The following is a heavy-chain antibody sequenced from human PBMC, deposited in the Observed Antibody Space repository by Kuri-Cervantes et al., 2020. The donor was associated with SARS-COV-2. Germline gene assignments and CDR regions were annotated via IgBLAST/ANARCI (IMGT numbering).Heavy chain of an antibody. V-gene: IGHV3-11*04. J-gene: IGHJ6*03. CDR3: ARVGSGGLYYYYYYYMDV. CDR2: ISSSGSAI. Sequence: GGSLRLSCAASGFTFSDYYMSWIRQAPGKGLEWVSYISSSGSAIYYADSVKGRLTISRDNSKNTLYLQMNSLRAEDTAVYYCARVGSGGLYYYYYYYMDVWGKGTTVTVSS. CDR1: GFTFSDYY. D-gene: IGHD2-15*01.